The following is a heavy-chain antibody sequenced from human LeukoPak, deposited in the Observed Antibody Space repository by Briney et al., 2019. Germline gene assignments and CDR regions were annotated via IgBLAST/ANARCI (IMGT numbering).Heavy chain of an antibody. CDR1: GFSFSSYG. D-gene: IGHD1-26*01. Sequence: GGSLRLSCAVSGFSFSSYGMHWVRQAPGKGLEWVAFIRYDGSNKYYADSVKGRFTISRDNSKNTLYLQMNSLRAEDTAVYYCAKGRESGSYFGDYWGQGTLVTVSS. J-gene: IGHJ4*02. V-gene: IGHV3-30*02. CDR3: AKGRESGSYFGDY. CDR2: IRYDGSNK.